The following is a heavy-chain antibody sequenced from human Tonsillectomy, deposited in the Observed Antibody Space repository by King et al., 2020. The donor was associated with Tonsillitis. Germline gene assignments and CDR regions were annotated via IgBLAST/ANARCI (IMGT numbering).Heavy chain of an antibody. CDR3: ARARCSSTSCYDHHFDY. Sequence: VQLVESGAEVKKPGASVKVSCKASGYTFTGYYMHWVRQAPGQGLEWMGWINPNSGGTNYAQKFQGRVTMTRDTSISTAYMELSRLRSDDTAVYYCARARCSSTSCYDHHFDYWGQGTLVTVSS. CDR1: GYTFTGYY. D-gene: IGHD2-2*01. V-gene: IGHV1-2*02. J-gene: IGHJ4*02. CDR2: INPNSGGT.